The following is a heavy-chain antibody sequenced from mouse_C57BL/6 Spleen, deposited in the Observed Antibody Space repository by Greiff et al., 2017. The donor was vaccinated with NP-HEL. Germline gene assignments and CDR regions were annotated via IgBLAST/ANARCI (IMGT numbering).Heavy chain of an antibody. V-gene: IGHV1-64*01. CDR3: ARWRSNYAMDY. CDR2: IHPNSGST. Sequence: QVQLQQPGAELVKPGASVKLSCKASGYTFTSYWMHWVKQRPGQGLEWIGMIHPNSGSTNYNEKFKSKATLTVDKSSSTAYMQLSSLTSEDSAVYYCARWRSNYAMDYWGQGTSVTVSS. D-gene: IGHD5-1*01. CDR1: GYTFTSYW. J-gene: IGHJ4*01.